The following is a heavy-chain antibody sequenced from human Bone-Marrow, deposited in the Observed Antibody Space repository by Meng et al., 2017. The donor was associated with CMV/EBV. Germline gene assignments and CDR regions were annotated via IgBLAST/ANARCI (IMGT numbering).Heavy chain of an antibody. D-gene: IGHD2-2*01. CDR1: GGSLTGSSYY. CDR3: ARDRGPYQLLIHFDY. J-gene: IGHJ4*02. CDR2: IYYSGTT. Sequence: QRQMAGPGPVKPSAPLSPPSTLSGGSLTGSSYYGGWIRQPTGKGLEWIGSIYYSGTTYSNPSLKIRVTISVDTSKNQFSLKLSSVTAADTAVYYCARDRGPYQLLIHFDYWGQGTLVTVSS. V-gene: IGHV4-39*07.